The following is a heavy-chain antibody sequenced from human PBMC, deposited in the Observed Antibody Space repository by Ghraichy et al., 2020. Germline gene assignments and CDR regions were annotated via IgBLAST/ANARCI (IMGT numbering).Heavy chain of an antibody. CDR2: INNDGTST. CDR1: GFTFSTYW. CDR3: ARDAYSYDIYYYYGMDV. J-gene: IGHJ6*02. Sequence: SCAASGFTFSTYWMHWVRQAPGKGLVWVSCINNDGTSTSYADSVKGRFTISRDNAKNTLYLQINSLRAEDAAVYYCARDAYSYDIYYYYGMDVWGQGTTVTVSS. D-gene: IGHD5-18*01. V-gene: IGHV3-74*01.